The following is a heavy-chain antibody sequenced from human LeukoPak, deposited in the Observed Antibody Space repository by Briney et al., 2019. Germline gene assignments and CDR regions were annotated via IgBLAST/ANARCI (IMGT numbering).Heavy chain of an antibody. J-gene: IGHJ5*02. CDR2: IYHSGRT. Sequence: SQTLSLTCSVSGGSISRDGYFWSWIRQHPGKGLEWIGYIYHSGRTYYNPSLKSRLTISVDTSQNQFSLQLNSVTAADTAVYYCARAQRGYSYGAWGQGTLVTVSS. D-gene: IGHD5-18*01. CDR3: ARAQRGYSYGA. V-gene: IGHV4-31*03. CDR1: GGSISRDGYF.